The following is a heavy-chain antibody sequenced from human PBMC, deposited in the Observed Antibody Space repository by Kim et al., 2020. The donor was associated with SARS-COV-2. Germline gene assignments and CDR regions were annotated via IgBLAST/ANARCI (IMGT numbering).Heavy chain of an antibody. J-gene: IGHJ4*02. V-gene: IGHV2-5*02. D-gene: IGHD1-1*01. CDR2: IYWDDDK. Sequence: SGPTLVNPTQTLTLTCTFSGFSLSTSGLGVGWIRQPPGKALEWLALIYWDDDKRYSPSLKSRLTITNDTSKNQVVLTVTNMDPVDTATYYCAHRTVWNDGGGFDYWGQGTLVTVSS. CDR3: AHRTVWNDGGGFDY. CDR1: GFSLSTSGLG.